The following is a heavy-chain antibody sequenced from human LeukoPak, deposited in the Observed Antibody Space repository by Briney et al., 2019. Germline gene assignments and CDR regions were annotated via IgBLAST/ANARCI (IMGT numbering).Heavy chain of an antibody. V-gene: IGHV4-61*02. CDR2: IYTSGST. CDR3: ARVPMPYYYYYMDV. Sequence: SQTLSLTCIVSGGSISSGSYYWSWIRQPAGKGLEWIGRIYTSGSTNYNPSLKSRVTIPVDTSKNQFSLKLSSVTAADTAVYYCARVPMPYYYYYMDVWGKGTTVTVSS. J-gene: IGHJ6*03. CDR1: GGSISSGSYY. D-gene: IGHD2-2*01.